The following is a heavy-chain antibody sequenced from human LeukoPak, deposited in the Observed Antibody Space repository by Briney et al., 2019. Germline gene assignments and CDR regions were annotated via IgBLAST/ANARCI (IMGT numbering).Heavy chain of an antibody. CDR2: IYHSGST. CDR1: GGSISSGGYS. D-gene: IGHD3-22*01. CDR3: ARAGGSSGYRYYFDY. J-gene: IGHJ4*02. Sequence: TLXXXCAVSGGSISSGGYSWSWIRQPPGKGLEWIGYIYHSGSTYYNPSLKSRVTISVDRSKNQFSLKLSSVTAADTAVYYCARAGGSSGYRYYFDYWGQGTLVTVSS. V-gene: IGHV4-30-2*01.